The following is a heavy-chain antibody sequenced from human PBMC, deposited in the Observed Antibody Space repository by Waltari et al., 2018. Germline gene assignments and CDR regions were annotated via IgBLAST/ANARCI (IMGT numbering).Heavy chain of an antibody. J-gene: IGHJ5*02. D-gene: IGHD6-6*01. CDR2: IYTSGRT. V-gene: IGHV4-61*02. Sequence: QVQLQESGPGLVKPSQTLSLTCTVSGGSISSGSYYWSWIRQPAGKGLEWIGRIYTSGRTNSNPSLKSRVTISVDTSKNQFSLKLSSVTAADTAVYYCARDRTIAARPKWFDPWGQGTLVTVSS. CDR3: ARDRTIAARPKWFDP. CDR1: GGSISSGSYY.